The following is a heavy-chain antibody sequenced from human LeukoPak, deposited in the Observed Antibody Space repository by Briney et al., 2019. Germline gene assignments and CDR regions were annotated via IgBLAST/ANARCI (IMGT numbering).Heavy chain of an antibody. J-gene: IGHJ4*02. CDR2: IYYSGST. Sequence: SETLSLTCTVSGGSISSSSYYWGWIRQPPGKGLEWIGSIYYSGSTYYNPSLKSRVTISVDTSKNQFSLKLSSVTAADTAVYYCARHCTPRFLRSLECNGVDYWGQGTLVTVSS. CDR3: ARHCTPRFLRSLECNGVDY. CDR1: GGSISSSSYY. V-gene: IGHV4-39*01. D-gene: IGHD3-3*01.